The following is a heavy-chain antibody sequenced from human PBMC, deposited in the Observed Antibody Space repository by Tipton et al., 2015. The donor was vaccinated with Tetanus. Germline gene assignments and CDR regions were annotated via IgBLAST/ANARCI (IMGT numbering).Heavy chain of an antibody. J-gene: IGHJ4*02. CDR1: GFTFDDYA. CDR2: ISWNSGGI. CDR3: ARDISSCSGGSCRPNYFNY. Sequence: SLRLSCAASGFTFDDYAMHWVRQAPGKGLEWVSGISWNSGGIDYAGSVKGRFTISRDYAKYSLYLQMNSLTAEDTALYYCARDISSCSGGSCRPNYFNYWGQGTLVPVSS. V-gene: IGHV3-9*01. D-gene: IGHD2-15*01.